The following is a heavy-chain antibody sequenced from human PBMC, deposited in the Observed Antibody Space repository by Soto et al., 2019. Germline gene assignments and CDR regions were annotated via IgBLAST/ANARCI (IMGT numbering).Heavy chain of an antibody. J-gene: IGHJ4*02. Sequence: SETLSLTCAVYGGSFSGYYWSWIRQPPGKGLEWIGEINHSGSTNYNPSLKSRVTISVDTSKNQFSLKLSSVTAADTAVYYCASRILSSSGPQYYFDYWGQGTLVTVSS. CDR2: INHSGST. CDR1: GGSFSGYY. CDR3: ASRILSSSGPQYYFDY. D-gene: IGHD6-6*01. V-gene: IGHV4-34*01.